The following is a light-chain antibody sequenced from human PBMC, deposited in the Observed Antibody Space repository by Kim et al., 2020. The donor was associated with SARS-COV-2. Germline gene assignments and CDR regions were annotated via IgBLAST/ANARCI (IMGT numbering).Light chain of an antibody. J-gene: IGKJ2*01. Sequence: ENVLTQSPGTLSLSPGERANLSCRASQHVSKNHLAWYQQKPGQPPRLLIYGASIRATGIPDRFSGSGSGTDFTLTIDRLEPEDFAVYSCQQYGGAPLYIFGQGTKVDIK. CDR1: QHVSKNH. V-gene: IGKV3-20*01. CDR2: GAS. CDR3: QQYGGAPLYI.